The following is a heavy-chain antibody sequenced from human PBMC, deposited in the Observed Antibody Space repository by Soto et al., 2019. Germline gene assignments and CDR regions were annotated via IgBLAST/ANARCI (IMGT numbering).Heavy chain of an antibody. V-gene: IGHV4-59*08. J-gene: IGHJ4*02. CDR2: IYSRGNT. CDR3: ARHNDY. CDR1: GGSISSFY. Sequence: PSETLSLTCTVSGGSISSFYWSWIRQPPGKGLEWIGNIYSRGNTNYNPSLKSRVTISVDTSNNQFSLKLTSVTAADTAVYYCARHNDYWGQGALVTVSS.